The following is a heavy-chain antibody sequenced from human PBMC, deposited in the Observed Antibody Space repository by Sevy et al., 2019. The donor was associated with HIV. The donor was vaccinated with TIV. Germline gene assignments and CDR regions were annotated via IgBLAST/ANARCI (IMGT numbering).Heavy chain of an antibody. D-gene: IGHD6-19*01. J-gene: IGHJ4*02. CDR2: ISGLSNYI. CDR1: GFTFSNYN. CDR3: ARGATSGWDYFDS. V-gene: IGHV3-21*06. Sequence: GGSLRLSCVASGFTFSNYNINWVHQPPGKGLEWVSYISGLSNYIYYADSLGGRFTISRDNAKSSVYLQMNSLRTEDTALYYCARGATSGWDYFDSWGQGTLVTVSS.